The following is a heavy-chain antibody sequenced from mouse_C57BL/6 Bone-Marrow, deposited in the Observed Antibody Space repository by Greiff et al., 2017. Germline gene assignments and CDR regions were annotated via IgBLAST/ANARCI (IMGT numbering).Heavy chain of an antibody. CDR1: GYTFTNYW. Sequence: QVHVKQSGAELVRPGTSVKMSCKASGYTFTNYWIGWAKQRPGHGLEWIGDIYPGGGYTNYNEKFKGKATLTADKSSSTAYMQFSSLTSEDSAIYYCARGDTTVPFDYWGQGTTLTVSS. J-gene: IGHJ2*01. CDR3: ARGDTTVPFDY. CDR2: IYPGGGYT. D-gene: IGHD1-1*01. V-gene: IGHV1-63*01.